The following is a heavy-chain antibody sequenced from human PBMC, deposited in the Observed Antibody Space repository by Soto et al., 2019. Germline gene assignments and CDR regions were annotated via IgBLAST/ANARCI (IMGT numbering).Heavy chain of an antibody. J-gene: IGHJ6*03. D-gene: IGHD4-17*01. V-gene: IGHV4-59*01. Sequence: ASETLSLTCTVSGGSISSYYWSWIRQPPGKGLEWIGYIYYSGSTNYNPSLKSRVTISVDTSKNQFSLKLSSVTAADTAVYYCARSRHDYGDYYMDVWGKGTTVTVSS. CDR1: GGSISSYY. CDR3: ARSRHDYGDYYMDV. CDR2: IYYSGST.